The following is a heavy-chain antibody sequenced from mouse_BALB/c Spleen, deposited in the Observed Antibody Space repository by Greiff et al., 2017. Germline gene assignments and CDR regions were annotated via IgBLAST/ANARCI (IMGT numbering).Heavy chain of an antibody. CDR2: IYPGNSDT. V-gene: IGHV1-5*01. J-gene: IGHJ1*01. D-gene: IGHD1-2*01. CDR3: TRTPTTANWYFDV. CDR1: GYTFTSYW. Sequence: EVKLQESGTVLARPGASVKMSCKASGYTFTSYWMHWVKQRPGQGLEWIGAIYPGNSDTSYNQKFKGKAKLTAVTSTSTAYMELSSLTNEDSAVYYCTRTPTTANWYFDVWGAGTTVTVSS.